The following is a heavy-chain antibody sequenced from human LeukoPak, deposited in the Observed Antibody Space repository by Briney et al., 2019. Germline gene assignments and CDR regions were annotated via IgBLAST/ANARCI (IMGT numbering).Heavy chain of an antibody. CDR2: ISSSSSTI. V-gene: IGHV3-48*01. Sequence: GGSLRLSCAASGFTFSSYSMNWVRQAPGKGLEWVSYISSSSSTIYYADSVKGRFTISRDNAKNSLYLQMSSLRAEDTAVYYCARAHYYGSGSYIGYWGQETLVTVSS. D-gene: IGHD3-10*01. J-gene: IGHJ4*02. CDR1: GFTFSSYS. CDR3: ARAHYYGSGSYIGY.